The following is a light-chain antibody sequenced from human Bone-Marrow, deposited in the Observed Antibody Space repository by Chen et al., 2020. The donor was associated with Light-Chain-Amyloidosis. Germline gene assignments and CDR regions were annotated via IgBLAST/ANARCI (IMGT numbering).Light chain of an antibody. Sequence: SYELTQPPSLSVSPGKAARITCTGDALPKKYAYWYEQRSGQAPVLVIYDEVKRASGISERFSGGSSGTVVTLTISGAQVEDEADYYCYSTCNNGSHHWAWVVGGGTKLTVL. J-gene: IGLJ3*02. V-gene: IGLV3-10*01. CDR1: ALPKKY. CDR3: YSTCNNGSHHWAWV. CDR2: DEV.